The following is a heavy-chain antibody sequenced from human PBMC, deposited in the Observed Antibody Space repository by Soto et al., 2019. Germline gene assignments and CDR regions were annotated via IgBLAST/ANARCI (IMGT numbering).Heavy chain of an antibody. CDR1: GFTFSDYY. CDR3: ARAHKYSGSVDY. D-gene: IGHD5-12*01. Sequence: PGGSLRLSCAASGFTFSDYYMSWIRQAPGKGLEWVSYISSSSSYTNYADSVKGRFTISRDNAKNSLYLQMNSLRAEDTAVYYCARAHKYSGSVDYWGQGTLVTVSS. J-gene: IGHJ4*02. V-gene: IGHV3-11*06. CDR2: ISSSSSYT.